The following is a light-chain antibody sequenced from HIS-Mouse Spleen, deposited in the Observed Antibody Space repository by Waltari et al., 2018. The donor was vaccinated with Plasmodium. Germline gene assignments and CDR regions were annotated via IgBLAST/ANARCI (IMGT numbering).Light chain of an antibody. V-gene: IGLV2-11*01. CDR1: SSDVGGYHY. CDR3: CSYAGSYTWV. Sequence: QSALTQPRSVSGSPGQSVTLSCTRTSSDVGGYHYVSWYQQHPGKAPKLMIYDVSKRPSGVPDRFSGSKSGNTASLTISGLQAEDEADYYCCSYAGSYTWVFGGGTKLTVL. J-gene: IGLJ3*02. CDR2: DVS.